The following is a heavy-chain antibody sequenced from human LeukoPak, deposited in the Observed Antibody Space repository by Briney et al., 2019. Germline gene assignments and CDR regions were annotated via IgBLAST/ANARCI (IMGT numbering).Heavy chain of an antibody. CDR2: INPKSGGT. Sequence: AAVKVSCKASGYTFTGNYMHWVRQAPGQGLEWMGWINPKSGGTNYEQKFQGRVTMTRDTAISTAYMELSRLRSDDTAVYYCARGYCSGGSCYGGVWFDPWGQGTLVTVSS. D-gene: IGHD2-15*01. CDR3: ARGYCSGGSCYGGVWFDP. V-gene: IGHV1-2*02. J-gene: IGHJ5*02. CDR1: GYTFTGNY.